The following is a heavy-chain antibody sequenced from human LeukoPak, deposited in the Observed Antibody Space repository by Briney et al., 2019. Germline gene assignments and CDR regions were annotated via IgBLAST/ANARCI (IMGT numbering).Heavy chain of an antibody. CDR1: GFTFSSYA. CDR2: ISGSGGST. D-gene: IGHD3-22*01. CDR3: AKGIYYYDSSGYQPPAPFDY. V-gene: IGHV3-23*01. J-gene: IGHJ4*02. Sequence: GGSLRLSCAASGFTFSSYAMSWVRQAPGKGLEWVSAISGSGGSTYYADSVKGRFTISRDNSKNTLYPQMNSLRAEDTAVYYCAKGIYYYDSSGYQPPAPFDYWGQGTLVTVSS.